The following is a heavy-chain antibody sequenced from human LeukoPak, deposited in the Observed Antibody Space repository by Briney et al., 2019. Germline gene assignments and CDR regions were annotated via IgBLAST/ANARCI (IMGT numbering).Heavy chain of an antibody. J-gene: IGHJ4*02. Sequence: GGSLRLSCAASGFTFSSYAMSWVRQAPGKGLEWVAVIWYDGSSKDYADSVKGRFTFSRGNSKNTLYLQMNSLTVEDTAVYYCARSQSSSLIDYWGQGTLVTVSS. V-gene: IGHV3-33*08. CDR3: ARSQSSSLIDY. CDR1: GFTFSSYA. CDR2: IWYDGSSK. D-gene: IGHD6-13*01.